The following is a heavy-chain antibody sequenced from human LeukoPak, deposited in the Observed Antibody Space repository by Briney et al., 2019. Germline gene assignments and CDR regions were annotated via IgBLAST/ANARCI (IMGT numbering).Heavy chain of an antibody. CDR1: GFTFGDYA. CDR2: IRSKAYGGTT. Sequence: PGRSLRLSCTASGFTFGDYAMSWVRQAPGKGLEWVGFIRSKAYGGTTEYAASVKGRFTISRDDSKSIAYLQMNSLKTEDTAVYYCTRSPGIAVANFDCWGQGTLVTVSS. D-gene: IGHD6-19*01. CDR3: TRSPGIAVANFDC. V-gene: IGHV3-49*04. J-gene: IGHJ4*02.